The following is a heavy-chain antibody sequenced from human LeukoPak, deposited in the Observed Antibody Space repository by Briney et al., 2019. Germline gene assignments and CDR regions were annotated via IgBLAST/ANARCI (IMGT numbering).Heavy chain of an antibody. Sequence: GESLKISCKGSGYSFTSYWISWVRQMPGKGLEWMGRIDPSDSYTNYSPSFQGHVAISADKSISTAYLQWSSLKASDTAMYYCARIRGNWFDPWGQGTLVTVSS. D-gene: IGHD3-10*01. CDR1: GYSFTSYW. CDR2: IDPSDSYT. CDR3: ARIRGNWFDP. V-gene: IGHV5-10-1*01. J-gene: IGHJ5*02.